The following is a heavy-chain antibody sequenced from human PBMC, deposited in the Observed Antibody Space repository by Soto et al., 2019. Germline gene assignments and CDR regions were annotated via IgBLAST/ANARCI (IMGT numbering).Heavy chain of an antibody. Sequence: QVQLVQSGAEVKKPGASVKVSCKASGYTFTSYAMHWVRQAPGQRLEWMGWINAGNGNTKYSQKFQGRVTITRDTAASTDYMELSSLRYEDTAVYYCARGPGGPDGPGDYWGQGTLVTVSS. J-gene: IGHJ4*02. V-gene: IGHV1-3*01. D-gene: IGHD3-16*01. CDR3: ARGPGGPDGPGDY. CDR2: INAGNGNT. CDR1: GYTFTSYA.